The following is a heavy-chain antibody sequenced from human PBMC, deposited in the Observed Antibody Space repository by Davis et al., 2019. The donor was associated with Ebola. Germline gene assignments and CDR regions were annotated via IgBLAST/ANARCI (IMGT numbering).Heavy chain of an antibody. J-gene: IGHJ3*02. V-gene: IGHV3-23*01. D-gene: IGHD1-1*01. Sequence: GESLKISCAASGFTFSSYAMSWVRQAPGKGLEWVSAISGSGGSTYYADSVKGRFTRSRDNSKNTLYLQMNSLRAEDTAVYYCAKDTYMGIVELGAFDIWGQGTMVTVSS. CDR1: GFTFSSYA. CDR2: ISGSGGST. CDR3: AKDTYMGIVELGAFDI.